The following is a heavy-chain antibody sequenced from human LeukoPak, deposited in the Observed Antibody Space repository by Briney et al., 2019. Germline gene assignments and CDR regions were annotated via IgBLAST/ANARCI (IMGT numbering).Heavy chain of an antibody. CDR2: ISSSSSYI. D-gene: IGHD3-10*01. CDR1: RFTFSSYS. V-gene: IGHV3-21*01. CDR3: ARDCWDYGSGSYCGIDY. J-gene: IGHJ4*02. Sequence: GGSLTLSCAASRFTFSSYSMNWVRQAPGKGLEWVSSISSSSSYIYYADSVKGRFTISRDNAKNSLYLQMNSLRAEDTAVYYCARDCWDYGSGSYCGIDYWGQGTLVTVSS.